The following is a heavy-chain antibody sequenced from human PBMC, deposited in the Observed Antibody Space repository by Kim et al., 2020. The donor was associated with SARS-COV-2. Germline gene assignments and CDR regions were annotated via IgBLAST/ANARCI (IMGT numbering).Heavy chain of an antibody. J-gene: IGHJ4*02. CDR2: IKQDGSEK. D-gene: IGHD6-6*01. CDR3: ATTWIAARPLHDY. CDR1: GFTFSSYW. V-gene: IGHV3-7*03. Sequence: GGSLRLSCAASGFTFSSYWMSWVRQAPGKGLEWVANIKQDGSEKYYVDSVKGRFTISRDNAKNSLYLQMNSLRAEDTAVYYCATTWIAARPLHDYWGQGTLVTVSS.